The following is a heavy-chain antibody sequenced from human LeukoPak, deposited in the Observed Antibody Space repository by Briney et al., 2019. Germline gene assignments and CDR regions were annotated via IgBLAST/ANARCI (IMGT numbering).Heavy chain of an antibody. CDR2: ICYDGNNK. Sequence: GGTLSLSCAASGFTFSSYGMHWVRQAPGKGLEWVAFICYDGNNKYSAAFVKGRFTISSDNSKNSLFMLMYSLSAETTAYYYCAKDPGYYILTGYFDYWGQGNLVTVSS. D-gene: IGHD3-9*01. CDR1: GFTFSSYG. CDR3: AKDPGYYILTGYFDY. J-gene: IGHJ4*02. V-gene: IGHV3-30*02.